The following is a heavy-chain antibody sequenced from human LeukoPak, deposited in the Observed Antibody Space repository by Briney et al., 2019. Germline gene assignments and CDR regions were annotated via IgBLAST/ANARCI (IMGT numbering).Heavy chain of an antibody. CDR3: ATRTKYSSGWYWFDP. V-gene: IGHV4-39*07. CDR1: GGSISSGDYY. CDR2: INHSGST. J-gene: IGHJ5*02. D-gene: IGHD6-19*01. Sequence: SETLSLTCTVSGGSISSGDYYWSWIRQPPGKGLEWIGEINHSGSTNYNPSLKSRVTISVDTSKNQFSLKLSSVTAADTAVYYCATRTKYSSGWYWFDPWGQGTLVTVSS.